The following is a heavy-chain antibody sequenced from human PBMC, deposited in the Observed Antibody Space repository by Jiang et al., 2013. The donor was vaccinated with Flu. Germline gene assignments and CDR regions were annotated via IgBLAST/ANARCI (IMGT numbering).Heavy chain of an antibody. CDR1: GYSFTNYW. Sequence: YGAEVKKPGESLKISCKASGYSFTNYWIGWVRQMPGKGLEWMGVIYPGDSETRYSPSFQGQVTIPVDKSSSTAYLQWSSLKASDTAMYYCARHYYDFYWLDPWGQGTLVTVSS. CDR2: IYPGDSET. CDR3: ARHYYDFYWLDP. D-gene: IGHD3-3*01. V-gene: IGHV5-51*01. J-gene: IGHJ5*02.